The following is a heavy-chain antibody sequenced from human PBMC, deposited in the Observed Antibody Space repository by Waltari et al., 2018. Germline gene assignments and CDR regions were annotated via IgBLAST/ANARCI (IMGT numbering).Heavy chain of an antibody. J-gene: IGHJ5*02. CDR3: ASLSTIFGLFDP. CDR2: INHSGST. Sequence: QVQLQQWGAGLLKPSETLSLTCAVYGGSFSGYYWSWIRQPPGKGLEWIGEINHSGSTNYTPSLTRRVTISVDTSKNQFSLKLSSVTAADTAVYYCASLSTIFGLFDPWGQGTLVTVSS. V-gene: IGHV4-34*01. CDR1: GGSFSGYY. D-gene: IGHD3-3*01.